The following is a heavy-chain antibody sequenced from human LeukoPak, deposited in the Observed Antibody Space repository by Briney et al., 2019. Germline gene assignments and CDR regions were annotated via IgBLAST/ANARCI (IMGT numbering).Heavy chain of an antibody. Sequence: PGGSLSLSCTASGFTVSSNYMNWVRQAPGKGLEWVSVVYSGGVAYYADSVKGRFTISRDNRKNTLFLQMNSLRAEDTAVYYCAREFSGSDGLFDCWGQGTLVTVSS. CDR2: VYSGGVA. V-gene: IGHV3-66*02. CDR3: AREFSGSDGLFDC. J-gene: IGHJ4*02. D-gene: IGHD6-19*01. CDR1: GFTVSSNY.